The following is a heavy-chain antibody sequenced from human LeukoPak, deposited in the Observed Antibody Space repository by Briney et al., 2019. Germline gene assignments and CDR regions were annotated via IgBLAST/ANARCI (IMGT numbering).Heavy chain of an antibody. V-gene: IGHV3-73*01. CDR1: GFTFSGSA. D-gene: IGHD3-22*01. CDR2: IRSKANSYAT. CDR3: HYDSSGYDNY. Sequence: GGSLKLSCAASGFTFSGSAMHWVRQASGKGLEWVGRIRSKANSYATAYAASVKGRFTISRDDSKNTAYLQMNSLKTEDTAVYYCHYDSSGYDNYWGQGTLVTVSS. J-gene: IGHJ4*02.